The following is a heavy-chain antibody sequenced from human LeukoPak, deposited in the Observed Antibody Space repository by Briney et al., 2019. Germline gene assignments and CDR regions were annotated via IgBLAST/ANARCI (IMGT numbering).Heavy chain of an antibody. D-gene: IGHD3-16*02. Sequence: GASVKLSGNPAGYTVAGSFMNWWPQSPGHRLGWWGWINPNSGGTEYTQKFQGRVTMTRDTSISTAYMELSRLRSDDTAVYYCEVWGSYRRNDAFDIWGQATMLSDSS. V-gene: IGHV1-2*02. CDR3: EVWGSYRRNDAFDI. J-gene: IGHJ3*02. CDR1: GYTVAGSF. CDR2: INPNSGGT.